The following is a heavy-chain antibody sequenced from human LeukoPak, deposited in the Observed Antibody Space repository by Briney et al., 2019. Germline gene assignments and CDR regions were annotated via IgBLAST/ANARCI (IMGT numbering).Heavy chain of an antibody. CDR1: GFTSSDYW. CDR2: IEQDGTAK. Sequence: PGGSLRLSCAVSGFTSSDYWMTWVRQAPGRGLEWVASIEQDGTAKFYVDSVKGRFTISRDNAKNSLYLQMNSLRADDTAVYYCARARWSLYGMDVWGQGTTVTVSS. J-gene: IGHJ6*02. CDR3: ARARWSLYGMDV. V-gene: IGHV3-7*04. D-gene: IGHD4-23*01.